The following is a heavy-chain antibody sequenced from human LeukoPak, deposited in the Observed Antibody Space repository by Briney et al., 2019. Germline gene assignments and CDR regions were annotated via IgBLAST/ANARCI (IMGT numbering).Heavy chain of an antibody. D-gene: IGHD3-22*01. Sequence: GGSLRLSCAASGFTVSSNYMSWVRQAPGKGLEWVSVIYSGGSTYYADSVKGRFTISRDNSKNTLYLQMNSLRAEDTAVYYCARGSSGYCFDYFDYWGQGTLVTVSS. J-gene: IGHJ4*02. V-gene: IGHV3-53*01. CDR2: IYSGGST. CDR1: GFTVSSNY. CDR3: ARGSSGYCFDYFDY.